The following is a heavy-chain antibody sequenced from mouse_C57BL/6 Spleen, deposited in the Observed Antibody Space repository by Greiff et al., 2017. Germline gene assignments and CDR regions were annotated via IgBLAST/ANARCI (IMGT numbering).Heavy chain of an antibody. Sequence: VQLQQPGAELVMPGASVKLSCKASGYTFTSYWMHWVKQRPGQGLEWIGEIDPSDSYTNYNQKFKGKSTLTVDKSSSTAYMQLSSLTSADSAVYYCARNYGRYYYAMDYWGQGTSVTVSS. V-gene: IGHV1-69*01. CDR1: GYTFTSYW. CDR2: IDPSDSYT. J-gene: IGHJ4*01. CDR3: ARNYGRYYYAMDY. D-gene: IGHD1-1*01.